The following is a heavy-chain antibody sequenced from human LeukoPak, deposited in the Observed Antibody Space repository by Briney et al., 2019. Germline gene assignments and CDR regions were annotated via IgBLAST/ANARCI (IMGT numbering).Heavy chain of an antibody. Sequence: GASVKVSCKASGYTFTGYYMHRVRQAPGQGLEWMGWINPNSGGTNYAQKFQGRVTMARDTSISTAYMELSRLRSDDTAVYYCARGIAVAGSYYYYGMDVWGQGTTVTVSS. D-gene: IGHD6-19*01. J-gene: IGHJ6*02. CDR3: ARGIAVAGSYYYYGMDV. CDR1: GYTFTGYY. V-gene: IGHV1-2*02. CDR2: INPNSGGT.